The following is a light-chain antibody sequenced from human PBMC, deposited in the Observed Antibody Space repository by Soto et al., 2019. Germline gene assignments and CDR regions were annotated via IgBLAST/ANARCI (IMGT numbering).Light chain of an antibody. CDR1: SSNIGGNS. V-gene: IGLV1-51*01. CDR2: EVN. J-gene: IGLJ1*01. Sequence: QSVMTQPPSVSAAPGQKVTISCSGSSSNIGGNSVSWYQQLPGTAPKLLIYEVNKRPSGIPDRFSGSKSGNTASLTVSGLQPEDEPEYFCSSYSRSINYVFGTGTKLTVL. CDR3: SSYSRSINYV.